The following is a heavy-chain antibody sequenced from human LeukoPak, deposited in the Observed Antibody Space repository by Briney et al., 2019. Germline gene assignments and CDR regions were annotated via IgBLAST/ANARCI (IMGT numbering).Heavy chain of an antibody. J-gene: IGHJ5*02. CDR1: GYTFTSYD. CDR2: IHTNSGNT. D-gene: IGHD3-10*01. Sequence: ASVKVSCKVSGYTFTSYDINCARQATGQGLEWVGWIHTNSGNTGYAQKFQSTVTMTRNTSISTAYMELSSLRSEDTAVYYCARGAALVRGVIWFDPWGQGTLVTVSS. CDR3: ARGAALVRGVIWFDP. V-gene: IGHV1-8*01.